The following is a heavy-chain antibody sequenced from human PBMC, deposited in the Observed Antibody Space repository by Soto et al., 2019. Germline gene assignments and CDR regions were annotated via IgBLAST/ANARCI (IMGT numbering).Heavy chain of an antibody. D-gene: IGHD5-12*01. Sequence: EVQLVESGGGLVQPGGSLRLSCAASGFTVSSNYMTWVRQAPGKGLEWVSFIYSGGRTYYADSVTGRFTISRDNSKNTLYLQLNSLRAEDAAVYYCAKDSSGYGIDYWGQGPQVIVSS. V-gene: IGHV3-66*01. CDR2: IYSGGRT. CDR3: AKDSSGYGIDY. CDR1: GFTVSSNY. J-gene: IGHJ4*02.